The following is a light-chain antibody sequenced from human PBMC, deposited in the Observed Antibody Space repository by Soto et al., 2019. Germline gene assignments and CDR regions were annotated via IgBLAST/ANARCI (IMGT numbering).Light chain of an antibody. J-gene: IGKJ1*01. CDR1: QSISSY. Sequence: DIQMTQSPSSRSASVGDRVTITCRASQSISSYLNWYQQKPGKAPKILIYAASSLQSGVPSRFRGSGSGTDFTLTISSLQPEDFATYYCQQSYSTPPTFGQGTKVEMK. V-gene: IGKV1-39*01. CDR3: QQSYSTPPT. CDR2: AAS.